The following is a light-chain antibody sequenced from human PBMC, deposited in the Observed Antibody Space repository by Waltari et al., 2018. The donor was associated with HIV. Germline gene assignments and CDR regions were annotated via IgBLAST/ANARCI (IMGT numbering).Light chain of an antibody. CDR3: SSFAGTHKL. CDR1: NGDISDYNY. CDR2: EVT. V-gene: IGLV2-8*01. Sequence: QSALTQSPSASGSPGQSVNISCTGANGDISDYNYVSWYQQHSDRPPKLIIFEVTTRPPGVPDRFSGSKSGNTASLFVSGLQPEDEATYFCSSFAGTHKLFGGGTKLTVL. J-gene: IGLJ2*01.